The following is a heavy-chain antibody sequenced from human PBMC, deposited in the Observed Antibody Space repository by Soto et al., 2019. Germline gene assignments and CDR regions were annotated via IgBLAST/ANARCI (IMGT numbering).Heavy chain of an antibody. D-gene: IGHD6-13*01. CDR2: TYYRSKWYN. Sequence: AEVVLRKNKTCNWIRQSPTRVLEWRSRTYYRSKWYNDYAVSVKSRITINPDTSKNQSSLKRNSVTPEDTAVYYCARDGLWHSSSSLDWIDPWRQGTLFTVSS. CDR1: AEVVLRKNKT. CDR3: ARDGLWHSSSSLDWIDP. V-gene: IGHV6-1*01. J-gene: IGHJ5*02.